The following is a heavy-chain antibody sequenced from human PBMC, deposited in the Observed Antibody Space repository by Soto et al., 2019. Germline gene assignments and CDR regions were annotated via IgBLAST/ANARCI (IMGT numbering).Heavy chain of an antibody. D-gene: IGHD3-10*01. CDR1: GFTFSSYA. CDR3: ARDRPLLWFGETLSY. V-gene: IGHV3-30-3*01. J-gene: IGHJ4*02. CDR2: ISYDGSNK. Sequence: PGGSLRLSCAASGFTFSSYAMHWVRQAPGKGLEWVAVISYDGSNKYYADSVKGRFTISRDNSKNTLYLQMNSLRAEDTAVYYCARDRPLLWFGETLSYWGQGTLVTVSS.